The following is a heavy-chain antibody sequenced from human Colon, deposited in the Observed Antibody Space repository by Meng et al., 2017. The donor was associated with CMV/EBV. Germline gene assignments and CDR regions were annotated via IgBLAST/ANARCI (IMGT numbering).Heavy chain of an antibody. CDR3: ARGGWHSFDH. J-gene: IGHJ4*02. CDR1: GFTVSNNY. V-gene: IGHV3-7*01. CDR2: INQDGSEK. Sequence: GESLKISCAASGFTVSNNYMSWVRQAPGKGLEWVATINQDGSEKYYVDSVKGRFTISRDNAKNSLSLQMNSLRAEDTTVYYCARGGWHSFDHWGQGTRVTVSS.